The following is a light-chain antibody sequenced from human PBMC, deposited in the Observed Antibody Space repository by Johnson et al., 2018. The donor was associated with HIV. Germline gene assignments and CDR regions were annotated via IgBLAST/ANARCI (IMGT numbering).Light chain of an antibody. CDR1: SSNIGNNY. V-gene: IGLV1-51*01. J-gene: IGLJ1*01. Sequence: QSVLTQPPSVSAAPGQKVTISCSGSSSNIGNNYVSWYQQVPGTAPRLVIYDTIKRHSGIPDRFSGSKSGTSATLGITGLQTGDEADYYCGTWDSRLSAYVFGTGTKVTVL. CDR3: GTWDSRLSAYV. CDR2: DTI.